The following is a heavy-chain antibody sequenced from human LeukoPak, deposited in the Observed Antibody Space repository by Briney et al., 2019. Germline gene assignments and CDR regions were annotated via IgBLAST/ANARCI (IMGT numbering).Heavy chain of an antibody. D-gene: IGHD3-10*01. CDR3: ARWSGEWGDLQFDY. J-gene: IGHJ4*01. Sequence: PGGSLRLSCAASGFTFSEYWMSWVRQTPGKGLEWVANIKQDESEKHYVDSVKGRFTISRDNAKNSLYLQMNSLRAEDTAVYYCARWSGEWGDLQFDYWGHGTLVTVSS. V-gene: IGHV3-7*01. CDR2: IKQDESEK. CDR1: GFTFSEYW.